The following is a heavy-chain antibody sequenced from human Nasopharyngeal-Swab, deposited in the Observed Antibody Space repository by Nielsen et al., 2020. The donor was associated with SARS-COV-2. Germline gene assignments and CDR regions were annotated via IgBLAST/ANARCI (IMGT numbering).Heavy chain of an antibody. V-gene: IGHV7-4-1*02. Sequence: ASVKVSCKASGYTFTTYAMNWVRQAPGHGLEWMGWINTITGNPTYAQGFTGRFVFSLDTSVSTAYLQISSLKAEDTAVYYCARELVGPQIAVAGTIDYWGQGTLVTVSS. CDR2: INTITGNP. D-gene: IGHD6-19*01. CDR1: GYTFTTYA. J-gene: IGHJ4*02. CDR3: ARELVGPQIAVAGTIDY.